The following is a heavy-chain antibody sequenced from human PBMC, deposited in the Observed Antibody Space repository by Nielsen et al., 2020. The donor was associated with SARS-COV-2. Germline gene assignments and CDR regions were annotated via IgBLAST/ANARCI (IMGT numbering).Heavy chain of an antibody. V-gene: IGHV4-4*02. J-gene: IGHJ6*03. CDR1: GGSVSSNDW. D-gene: IGHD2-2*01. CDR2: VSHSGSI. Sequence: SETLSLTCAVSGGSVSSNDWWTWVRQSPGKGLEWIGEVSHSGSINYNPSLKSRVTLSMDKSKRQFSLRLTSVSAAGTAVYFCARGDLVVVPSPILGLGPFFYYFYLDVWGKGTTVTVSS. CDR3: ARGDLVVVPSPILGLGPFFYYFYLDV.